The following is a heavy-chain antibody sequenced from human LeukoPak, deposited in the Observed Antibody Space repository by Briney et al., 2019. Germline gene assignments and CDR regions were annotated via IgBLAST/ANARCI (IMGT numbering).Heavy chain of an antibody. Sequence: PSEPLSLPCSVSGGSISSYYWSWIRQPPGKGLEWIGNIYTSGSTNYNPSLRSRVTMSVDTSKNQISLKLSSVTAADTAVYYCAWFIYSTSCFDYWGQGTLVTVSS. V-gene: IGHV4-4*09. CDR2: IYTSGST. D-gene: IGHD6-13*01. CDR1: GGSISSYY. CDR3: AWFIYSTSCFDY. J-gene: IGHJ4*02.